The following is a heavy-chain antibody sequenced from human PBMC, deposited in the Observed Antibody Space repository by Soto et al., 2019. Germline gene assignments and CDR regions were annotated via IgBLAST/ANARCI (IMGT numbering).Heavy chain of an antibody. V-gene: IGHV4-39*01. CDR3: ARPPPGIAAEIKAWFDP. CDR2: IYYTEST. J-gene: IGHJ5*02. CDR1: GHSISSSSYY. Sequence: SETLSLTCTVYGHSISSSSYYWGWIRKPQGKGLEAIWCIYYTESTYYNTFLKRRVTIAAYTSKNQISLKLSSVTAADTAVYYCARPPPGIAAEIKAWFDPWGQGTLVTVSS. D-gene: IGHD6-25*01.